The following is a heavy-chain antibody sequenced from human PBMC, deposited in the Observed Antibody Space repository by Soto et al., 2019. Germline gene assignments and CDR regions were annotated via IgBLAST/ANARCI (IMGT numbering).Heavy chain of an antibody. V-gene: IGHV1-2*02. D-gene: IGHD3-10*01. CDR3: ARGAGIWFGELTYGMDV. CDR1: GYIFTGYH. Sequence: ASVKVSCKASGYIFTGYHMHWVRQAPGQGLEWMGWINPNSGGTKYAQKFQGRVTMTRDTSISTAYMELSSLRSDDTAVYYCARGAGIWFGELTYGMDVWGQGTTVTAP. J-gene: IGHJ6*02. CDR2: INPNSGGT.